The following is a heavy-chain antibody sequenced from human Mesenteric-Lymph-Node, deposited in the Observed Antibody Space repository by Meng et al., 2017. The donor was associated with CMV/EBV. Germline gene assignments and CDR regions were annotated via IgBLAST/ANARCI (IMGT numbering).Heavy chain of an antibody. V-gene: IGHV3-74*01. CDR3: ARVEVEYYYFWSGYYNAPDY. CDR2: INSDGSST. Sequence: GGSLRLSCAASGFTFSSYWMHWVRQAPGKGLVWVSRINSDGSSTSYADSVKGRFTISRDNAKNTLYLQMNSLRAEDTAVYYCARVEVEYYYFWSGYYNAPDYWGQGTLVTVSS. D-gene: IGHD3-3*01. J-gene: IGHJ4*02. CDR1: GFTFSSYW.